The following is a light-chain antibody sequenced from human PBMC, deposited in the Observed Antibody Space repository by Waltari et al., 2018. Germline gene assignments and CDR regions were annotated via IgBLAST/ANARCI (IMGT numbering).Light chain of an antibody. CDR2: DVN. CDR1: SSDVGGYNH. CDR3: CSYTGSYTYVV. J-gene: IGLJ2*01. V-gene: IGLV2-11*01. Sequence: QSALTQPRSVSGSPGQSVTISCTGTSSDVGGYNHVSWYQQHPGKAPKLMIYDVNKRPSGVPVRFSGSKSGNTASLTISGLQAEDEADYSCCSYTGSYTYVVFGGGTKLTVL.